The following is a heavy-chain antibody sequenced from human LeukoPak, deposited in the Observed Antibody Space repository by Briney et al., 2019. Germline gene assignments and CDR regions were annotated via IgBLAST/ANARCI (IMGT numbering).Heavy chain of an antibody. CDR2: ISYDGSNK. V-gene: IGHV3-30-3*01. D-gene: IGHD2-2*01. Sequence: GGSLRLSCAASGFTFSSYAMHWVRQAPGKGLEWVAVISYDGSNKYYADSVKGRFTISRDNSKNTLYLQMNSLRAEDTAVYYCARVFGDLYCSSTSCQVDYWGQGTLVTVSS. CDR3: ARVFGDLYCSSTSCQVDY. CDR1: GFTFSSYA. J-gene: IGHJ4*02.